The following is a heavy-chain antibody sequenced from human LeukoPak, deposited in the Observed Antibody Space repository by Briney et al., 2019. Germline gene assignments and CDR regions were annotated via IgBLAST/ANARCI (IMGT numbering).Heavy chain of an antibody. V-gene: IGHV1-2*02. CDR3: ARDLGRDGSTTDY. J-gene: IGHJ4*02. D-gene: IGHD5-24*01. Sequence: GASVKVSCKASGYTFTGYYMHWVRQAPGQGLEWMGWINPNSGGTNYAQKFQGRVTMTRDTSISTAYMELSRLRSDDTAVYYRARDLGRDGSTTDYWGQGTLVTVSS. CDR1: GYTFTGYY. CDR2: INPNSGGT.